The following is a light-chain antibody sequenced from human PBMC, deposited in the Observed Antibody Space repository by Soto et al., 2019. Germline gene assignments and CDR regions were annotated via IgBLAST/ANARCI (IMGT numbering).Light chain of an antibody. V-gene: IGLV2-11*01. CDR2: DVT. Sequence: QPVLTQPRSVSGSPGQSVTISCTGTSSNVGGYNYVSWYQQHPGKAPKLMISDVTNRPSGVPDRFSGSKSGNTASLTISGLQPEDEADYYCCSYAGTYIHYVFGSGTKVTVL. J-gene: IGLJ1*01. CDR1: SSNVGGYNY. CDR3: CSYAGTYIHYV.